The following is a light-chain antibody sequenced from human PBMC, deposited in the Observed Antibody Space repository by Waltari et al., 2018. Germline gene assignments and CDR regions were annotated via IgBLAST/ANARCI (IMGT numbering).Light chain of an antibody. CDR3: CSYAGSGSWV. CDR2: EAS. Sequence: QSALTQPASVSGSPGQSISSPCIGTSRDVGPYHLVSWYQHHPGKAPKLIVFEASKRPSGVSNRFSGSKAANTASLIISGLQADDEADYYCCSYAGSGSWVFGGGTKVTVI. J-gene: IGLJ3*02. V-gene: IGLV2-23*01. CDR1: SRDVGPYHL.